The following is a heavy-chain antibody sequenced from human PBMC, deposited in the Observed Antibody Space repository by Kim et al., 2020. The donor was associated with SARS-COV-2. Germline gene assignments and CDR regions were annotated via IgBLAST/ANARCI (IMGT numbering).Heavy chain of an antibody. D-gene: IGHD6-13*01. V-gene: IGHV2-70*01. CDR1: GFSLSTSGMC. J-gene: IGHJ4*02. Sequence: SGPTLVNPTQTLTLTCTFSGFSLSTSGMCVSWIRQPPGKALEWLALIDWGDVKYYSTSLKTRLTISKDTSKNQVVLTMTNMDPVDTATYYCARMAKYSSSWYYFDYWGQGTLVTVSS. CDR3: ARMAKYSSSWYYFDY. CDR2: IDWGDVK.